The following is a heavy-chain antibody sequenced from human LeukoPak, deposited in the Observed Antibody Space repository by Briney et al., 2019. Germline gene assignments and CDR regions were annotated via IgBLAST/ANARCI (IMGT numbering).Heavy chain of an antibody. CDR2: ISGGAAST. J-gene: IGHJ4*02. D-gene: IGHD5-18*01. V-gene: IGHV3-23*01. Sequence: GGSLRLSCAASGFTFSSYAMSWVRQAPGKGLEWVSSISGGAASTDYVDSVKGRFTISRDNSKNTLYLQMNSLRAEDTAVYYCAKDSAYSGGPFAGGFDHWGQGTLVTVSS. CDR1: GFTFSSYA. CDR3: AKDSAYSGGPFAGGFDH.